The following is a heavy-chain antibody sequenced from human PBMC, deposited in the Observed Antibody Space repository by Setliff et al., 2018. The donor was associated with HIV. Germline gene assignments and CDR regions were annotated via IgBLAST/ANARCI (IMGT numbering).Heavy chain of an antibody. CDR1: GGAVSSGGDY. V-gene: IGHV4-31*03. CDR3: ARDPYDKSGGRETHFDL. D-gene: IGHD3-22*01. Sequence: PLETLSLTCTVFGGAVSSGGDYWSWIRQQPGKGLEWIGYIYYSGSAYYNPSLKSRVSISIDTSKNQFSLKLSSVTAADTAIYYCARDPYDKSGGRETHFDLWGRGTLGT. CDR2: IYYSGSA. J-gene: IGHJ2*01.